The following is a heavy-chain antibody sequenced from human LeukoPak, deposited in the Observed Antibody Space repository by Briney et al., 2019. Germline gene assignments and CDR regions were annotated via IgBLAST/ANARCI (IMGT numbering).Heavy chain of an antibody. CDR1: GFTFSSYA. J-gene: IGHJ4*02. CDR3: VKGPIGYFDFWSFNYFDY. D-gene: IGHD3-3*01. Sequence: GGSLRLSCSASGFTFSSYAMHWVRQAPGKGLEYVSGISSNGGRTYYADSVKGRFTISRDNSKNTLYLQMGSLRAEDTAVYYCVKGPIGYFDFWSFNYFDYWGQGTLVTVSS. CDR2: ISSNGGRT. V-gene: IGHV3-64D*06.